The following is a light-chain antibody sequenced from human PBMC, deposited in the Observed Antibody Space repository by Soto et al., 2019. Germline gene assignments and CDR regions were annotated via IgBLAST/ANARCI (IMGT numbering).Light chain of an antibody. J-gene: IGKJ4*01. V-gene: IGKV3-15*01. CDR2: GAS. CDR3: QQYNDWPLT. Sequence: EIVMTQSPATLSVSPGERATVTCRVSQSVNSNLAWYQQEPGQAPRLLINGASTRATGIPARFSGSGSGTEFTLTISNLQSEDFAIYYCQQYNDWPLTFGGGTQVEVK. CDR1: QSVNSN.